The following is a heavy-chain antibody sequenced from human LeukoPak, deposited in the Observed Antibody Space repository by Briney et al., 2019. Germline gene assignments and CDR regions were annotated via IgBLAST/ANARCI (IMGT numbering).Heavy chain of an antibody. J-gene: IGHJ3*02. Sequence: SETLSLTCTVSGGSVSSGSYYWSWIRQPPGKGLEWIGYIYYSGSTNYNPSLKSRVTISVDTSKNQFSLKLSSVTAADTAVYYCARAGYYDSSEDAFDIWGQGTMVTVSS. CDR2: IYYSGST. CDR1: GGSVSSGSYY. V-gene: IGHV4-61*01. CDR3: ARAGYYDSSEDAFDI. D-gene: IGHD3-22*01.